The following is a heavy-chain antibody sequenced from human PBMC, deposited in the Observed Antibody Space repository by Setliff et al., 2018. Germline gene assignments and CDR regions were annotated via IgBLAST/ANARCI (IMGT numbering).Heavy chain of an antibody. CDR3: ARDLKFFGLGPLHIDY. Sequence: HPGGSLRLSCAASGFTFSSYAMHWVRQAPGKGLEWVAVISYDGSNKYYSDSVKGRFTISRDNSKNTLYLQMNSLRAEDTAVYYCARDLKFFGLGPLHIDYWGQGTLVTVSS. CDR1: GFTFSSYA. J-gene: IGHJ4*02. V-gene: IGHV3-30*04. CDR2: ISYDGSNK. D-gene: IGHD3-3*01.